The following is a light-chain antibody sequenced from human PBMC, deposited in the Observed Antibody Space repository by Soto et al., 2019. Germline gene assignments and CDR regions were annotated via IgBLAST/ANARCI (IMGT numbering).Light chain of an antibody. CDR1: QDISNY. J-gene: IGKJ2*01. V-gene: IGKV1-33*01. CDR2: DAS. Sequence: DIPMTQSPSSLSASVGDRVTITCQASQDISNYLNWYQQKPGKAPKLRIYDASNLETGVPSRFSGSVSGTDFTFTISSLQPEDIATYYCQQYDNLPYTFGQGTKLEIK. CDR3: QQYDNLPYT.